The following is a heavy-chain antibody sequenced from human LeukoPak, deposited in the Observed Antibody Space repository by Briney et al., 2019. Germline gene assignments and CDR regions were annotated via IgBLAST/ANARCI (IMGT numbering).Heavy chain of an antibody. V-gene: IGHV1-69*13. D-gene: IGHD3-16*02. Sequence: VASVKVSCKASGGTFSSYAISWVRQAPGQGPEWMGGIIPIFGTANYAQKFQGRVTITADESTSTAYMELSSLRSEDTAVYYCASGTGSYRRNWFDPWGQGTLVTVSS. CDR1: GGTFSSYA. J-gene: IGHJ5*02. CDR3: ASGTGSYRRNWFDP. CDR2: IIPIFGTA.